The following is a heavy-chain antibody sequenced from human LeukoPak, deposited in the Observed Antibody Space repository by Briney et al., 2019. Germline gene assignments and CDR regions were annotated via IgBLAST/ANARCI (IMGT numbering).Heavy chain of an antibody. CDR3: TRGSFGELNAFDI. CDR1: GFTFGDYA. J-gene: IGHJ3*02. D-gene: IGHD3-10*01. Sequence: GGSLRLSCAASGFTFGDYAMHWVRQAPGKGLEWVSGISWNGGSIDYADSVKGRFTISRDNAKNSLYLQMNSLRAEDTAVYYCTRGSFGELNAFDIWGQGTMVTVSS. CDR2: ISWNGGSI. V-gene: IGHV3-9*01.